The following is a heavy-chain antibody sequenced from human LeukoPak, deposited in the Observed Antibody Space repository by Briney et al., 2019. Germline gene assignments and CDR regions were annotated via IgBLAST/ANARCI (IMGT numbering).Heavy chain of an antibody. CDR2: INPNSGGT. CDR1: GYTFTGYY. J-gene: IGHJ6*03. D-gene: IGHD6-13*01. V-gene: IGHV1-2*02. Sequence: GASVTVSFTASGYTFTGYYMHWVRQAPGQGLEWMGWINPNSGGTNCAQKFQGRVTMTRDTSINTAYMELSSLRFDDTAVYYCARGATAGRFSLRPAGAYYMDVWGKGTTVTVSS. CDR3: ARGATAGRFSLRPAGAYYMDV.